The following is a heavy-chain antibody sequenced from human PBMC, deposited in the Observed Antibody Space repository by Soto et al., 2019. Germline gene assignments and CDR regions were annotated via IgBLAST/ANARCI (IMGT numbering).Heavy chain of an antibody. V-gene: IGHV2-5*02. J-gene: IGHJ5*02. CDR3: ARYVATSPAGWFEP. CDR2: IYWDDDN. CDR1: GFSLTNNGEA. D-gene: IGHD3-10*02. Sequence: QISLKGSGPTLVKPTQTLTLTCTFSGFSLTNNGEAVGWFRQSPGKALEWLVLIYWDDDNRYNPTLRTRLSTTKDTSKNQVVLTLTNMDPVDTATYYCARYVATSPAGWFEPWGQGIPVTVSS.